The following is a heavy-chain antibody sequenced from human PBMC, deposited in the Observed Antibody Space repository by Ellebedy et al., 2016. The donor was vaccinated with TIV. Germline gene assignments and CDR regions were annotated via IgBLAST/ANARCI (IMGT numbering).Heavy chain of an antibody. CDR2: VYPSGSP. CDR1: GGSVSTTRYY. J-gene: IGHJ4*02. CDR3: ARIDPWQPIVD. D-gene: IGHD2-15*01. V-gene: IGHV4-39*01. Sequence: MPSETLSLTCSVSGGSVSTTRYYWAWIRQSPGERLEWIGSVYPSGSPYFNPSFKSRVTLSADTSKNQFSLNVRAVTAADTAVYYCARIDPWQPIVDWGQGILVTVSS.